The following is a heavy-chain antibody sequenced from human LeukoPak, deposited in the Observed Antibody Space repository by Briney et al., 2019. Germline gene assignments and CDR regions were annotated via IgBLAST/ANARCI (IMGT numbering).Heavy chain of an antibody. CDR2: IYTSGST. CDR3: ARGLGYCSSTSCSAPFDY. CDR1: GGSISSYY. D-gene: IGHD2-2*01. Sequence: SETLSLTCTVSGGSISSYYWSWIRQPAGKGLEWIGRIYTSGSTNYNPSLKSRVTMSVDTSKNQFSLKLSSVTAADTAVYYCARGLGYCSSTSCSAPFDYWGQGTLVTVSS. J-gene: IGHJ4*02. V-gene: IGHV4-4*07.